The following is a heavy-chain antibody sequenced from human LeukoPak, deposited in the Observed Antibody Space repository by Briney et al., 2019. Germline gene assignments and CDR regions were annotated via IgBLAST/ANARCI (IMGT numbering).Heavy chain of an antibody. CDR3: ARDEPPFTIFGVVPYYYYGMDV. Sequence: PGGSLGLSCAASGFTFSSYGMHWVRQAPGKGLEWVAVIWYDGSNKYYADSVKGRFTISRDNSKNTLYLQMNSLRAEDTAVYYCARDEPPFTIFGVVPYYYYGMDVWGQGTTVTVSS. V-gene: IGHV3-33*01. CDR2: IWYDGSNK. D-gene: IGHD3-3*01. CDR1: GFTFSSYG. J-gene: IGHJ6*02.